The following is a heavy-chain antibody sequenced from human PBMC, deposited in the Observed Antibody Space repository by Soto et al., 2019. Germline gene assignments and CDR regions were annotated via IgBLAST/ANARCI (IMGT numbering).Heavy chain of an antibody. J-gene: IGHJ4*02. CDR1: GGSISSSSYY. CDR2: IYYSGST. Sequence: QLQLQESGPGLVKPSETLSLTCTVSGGSISSSSYYWGWIRQPPGKGLEWIGCIYYSGSTYYNPYHRGRASISVATTKNQFSLKLRSVTAADTAVYYCARQGMDYYDSSGYYYSPYYFDYWGQGTLVTVSS. CDR3: ARQGMDYYDSSGYYYSPYYFDY. V-gene: IGHV4-39*01. D-gene: IGHD3-22*01.